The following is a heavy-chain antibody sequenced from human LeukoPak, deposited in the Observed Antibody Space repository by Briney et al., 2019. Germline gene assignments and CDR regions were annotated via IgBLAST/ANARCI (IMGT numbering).Heavy chain of an antibody. V-gene: IGHV3-72*01. J-gene: IGHJ5*02. CDR3: ARDAGWSLDP. CDR2: IRNKANSYII. CDR1: GFIFSDHN. D-gene: IGHD3-3*01. Sequence: GGSLRLSCAASGFIFSDHNMDWVRQAPGKGLEWVGHIRNKANSYIIEDAASVRGRFTISRDDSKNSLFLQMNGLRAEDTAVYYCARDAGWSLDPWGQGTLVTVSS.